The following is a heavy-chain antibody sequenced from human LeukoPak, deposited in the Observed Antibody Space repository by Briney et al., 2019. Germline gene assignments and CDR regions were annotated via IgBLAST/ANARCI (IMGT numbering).Heavy chain of an antibody. J-gene: IGHJ4*02. V-gene: IGHV3-9*01. D-gene: IGHD3-10*01. Sequence: PGRSLRLSCAASGFTFDDYAMHWVRQAPGKGLEWVSGISWNSGSIGYADSVKGRFTISRDNAKNSLYLQMNSLRAEDTALYYCAKAFSYYGSGSYMDYWGQGTLVTVSS. CDR3: AKAFSYYGSGSYMDY. CDR1: GFTFDDYA. CDR2: ISWNSGSI.